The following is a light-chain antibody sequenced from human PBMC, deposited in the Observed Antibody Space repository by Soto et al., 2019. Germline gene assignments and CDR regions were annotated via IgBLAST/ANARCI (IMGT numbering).Light chain of an antibody. Sequence: VLAQPPSVSNAPRQRVTISCSGSNSNIGSNVVNWYQHLPGKAPKLLIYYNDRLSSGVSARFSGSQSGTSAKLVITGLQTGDEAVYYCGTWDDSLFSFVFGPGTKVTVL. CDR1: NSNIGSNV. J-gene: IGLJ1*01. CDR3: GTWDDSLFSFV. V-gene: IGLV1-36*01. CDR2: YND.